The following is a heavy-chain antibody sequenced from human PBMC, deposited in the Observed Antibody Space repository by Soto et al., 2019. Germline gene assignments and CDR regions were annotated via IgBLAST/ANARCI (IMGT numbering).Heavy chain of an antibody. D-gene: IGHD2-2*01. CDR1: GFTFSSYA. V-gene: IGHV3-23*01. CDR2: ISGSGGST. J-gene: IGHJ3*02. Sequence: GGSLRLSCAASGFTFSSYAMSWVRQAPGKGLEWVSAISGSGGSTYYADSVKGRFTISRDNSKNTLYLQMNSLRAEDTAVYYCAEYIVVVPAAIIPLDAFDIWGQGTMVTVSS. CDR3: AEYIVVVPAAIIPLDAFDI.